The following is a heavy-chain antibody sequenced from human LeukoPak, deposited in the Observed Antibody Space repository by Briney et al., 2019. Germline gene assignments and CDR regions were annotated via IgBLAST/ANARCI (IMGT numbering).Heavy chain of an antibody. D-gene: IGHD3-10*01. CDR2: INPNSGGT. CDR1: GYTSTGYY. V-gene: IGHV1-2*02. CDR3: ARAGVRGVVDWFDP. Sequence: ASVKVSCKASGYTSTGYYMHWVRQAPGQGLEWMGWINPNSGGTNYAQKFQGRVTMTRDTSISTAYMELSRLGSDDTAVYYCARAGVRGVVDWFDPWGQGTLVTVSS. J-gene: IGHJ5*02.